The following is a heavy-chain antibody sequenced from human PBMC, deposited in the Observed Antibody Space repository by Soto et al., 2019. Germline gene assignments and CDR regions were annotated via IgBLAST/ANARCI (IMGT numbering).Heavy chain of an antibody. Sequence: GGSLRLSCAASGFTFSTYWMDWVRQTPGKGPEWVANINQDGSEKNYVDSVKGRFTIYRDNAKNSLYLQMSSLTAEDSALYYCSRSLNSWGQGNLVTVSS. CDR2: INQDGSEK. V-gene: IGHV3-7*01. CDR1: GFTFSTYW. CDR3: SRSLNS. J-gene: IGHJ4*02.